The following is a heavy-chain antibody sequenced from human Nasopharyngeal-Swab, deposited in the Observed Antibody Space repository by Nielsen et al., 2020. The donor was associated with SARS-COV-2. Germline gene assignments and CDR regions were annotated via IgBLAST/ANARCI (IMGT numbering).Heavy chain of an antibody. D-gene: IGHD3-16*02. Sequence: GESLKISCAASGFTFSSYWMHWVRQAQGKGLVWVSRINSDGSSTSYADSVKGRFTISRDNAKNTLYLQMNSLRAEDTAVYYCARPHYVWGSYRSIGAFDIWGQGTMVTVSS. CDR3: ARPHYVWGSYRSIGAFDI. V-gene: IGHV3-74*01. CDR1: GFTFSSYW. CDR2: INSDGSST. J-gene: IGHJ3*02.